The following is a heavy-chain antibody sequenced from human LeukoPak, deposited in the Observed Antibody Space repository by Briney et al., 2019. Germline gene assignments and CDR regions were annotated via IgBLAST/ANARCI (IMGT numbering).Heavy chain of an antibody. J-gene: IGHJ4*02. D-gene: IGHD6-13*01. V-gene: IGHV4-34*01. CDR3: ARFVAAAGFDY. CDR2: INHSGST. Sequence: NPSETLSLTCAVYGGSFSGYYWSWIRQPPGKGLEWIGEINHSGSTNYNPSLKSRVTISVDTSKNQFSLKLSSVTAADTAVYYCARFVAAAGFDYWGQGTLVTVSS. CDR1: GGSFSGYY.